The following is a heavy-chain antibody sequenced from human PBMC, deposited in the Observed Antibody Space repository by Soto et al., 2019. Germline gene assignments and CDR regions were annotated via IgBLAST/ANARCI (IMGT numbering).Heavy chain of an antibody. Sequence: GGSLRLSCAASGLTFSSYGMHWVRQAPGKGLEWVAVIWYDGSNKYYADSVKGRFTISRDNSKNTLYLQMNSLRAEDTAVYYCARGPPGIADYYYYGMDVWGQGTTVTVSS. V-gene: IGHV3-33*01. CDR3: ARGPPGIADYYYYGMDV. D-gene: IGHD6-13*01. CDR2: IWYDGSNK. CDR1: GLTFSSYG. J-gene: IGHJ6*02.